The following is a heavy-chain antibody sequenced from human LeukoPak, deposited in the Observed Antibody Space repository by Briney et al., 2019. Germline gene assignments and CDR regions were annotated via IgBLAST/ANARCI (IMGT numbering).Heavy chain of an antibody. Sequence: SETLSLTCAVYGGSFSGYYWSWIRQPPGKGQEWIGEINHSGSTNYNPSLKSRVTISVDTSKNQFSLKLSSVTAADTAVYYCARGRIAARPRSGWYMDVWGKGTTVTVSS. D-gene: IGHD6-6*01. CDR2: INHSGST. J-gene: IGHJ6*03. CDR3: ARGRIAARPRSGWYMDV. CDR1: GGSFSGYY. V-gene: IGHV4-34*01.